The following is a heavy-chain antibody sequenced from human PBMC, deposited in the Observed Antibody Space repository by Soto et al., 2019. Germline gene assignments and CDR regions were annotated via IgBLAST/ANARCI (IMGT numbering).Heavy chain of an antibody. CDR1: GGSFSSGSYD. Sequence: PXETLSLTFTDSGGSFSSGSYDWSWIRQFPGKELEWIGYIHYSGSTYYNPSLESRVTISVDTSKNQFSLTLSSVTAADTAVYYCARTTDSSGYFQLWFDTWGLGTLVTVSS. CDR3: ARTTDSSGYFQLWFDT. V-gene: IGHV4-31*03. D-gene: IGHD3-22*01. J-gene: IGHJ5*02. CDR2: IHYSGST.